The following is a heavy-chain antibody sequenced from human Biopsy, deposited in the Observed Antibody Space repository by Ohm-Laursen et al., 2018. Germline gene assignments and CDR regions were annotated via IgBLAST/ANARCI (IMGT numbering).Heavy chain of an antibody. CDR1: GGSFTGYY. CDR3: ARESDSSGYYYRDY. CDR2: INHSGST. J-gene: IGHJ4*02. Sequence: TLSLTCAVYGGSFTGYYWSWIRQPPGKGLEWIGEINHSGSTNYNPSLKSRVTTSLDTSKNQLSLKLSSVTAADTAVYYCARESDSSGYYYRDYWGQGTLVTVSS. D-gene: IGHD3-22*01. V-gene: IGHV4-34*01.